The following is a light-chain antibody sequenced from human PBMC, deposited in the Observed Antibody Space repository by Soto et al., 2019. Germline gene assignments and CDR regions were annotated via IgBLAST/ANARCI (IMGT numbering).Light chain of an antibody. J-gene: IGLJ1*01. Sequence: QSVLTQPASVSGSPGQSITISCTGTSSDVGAYKYVSRYQQDPGKAPKLLIYEVSNRPSGVSNRFSASKSGNTASLTISGLQAEDEADYYCSSYTSSSTYVFGTGTKVTVL. CDR2: EVS. CDR1: SSDVGAYKY. CDR3: SSYTSSSTYV. V-gene: IGLV2-14*01.